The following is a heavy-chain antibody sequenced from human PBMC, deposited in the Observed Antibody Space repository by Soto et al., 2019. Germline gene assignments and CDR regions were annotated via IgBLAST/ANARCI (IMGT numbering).Heavy chain of an antibody. CDR2: IIPILGIA. CDR3: ARGVANDILTGIDY. Sequence: QVQLVQSGAEVKKPGSSVKVSCKASGGTFSSYTISWVRQAPGQGLEWMGRIIPILGIANYAQKFQGRVTXXAXKXXSTAYMELSSLRSEDTAVYYCARGVANDILTGIDYWGQGTLVTVSS. J-gene: IGHJ4*02. D-gene: IGHD3-9*01. CDR1: GGTFSSYT. V-gene: IGHV1-69*02.